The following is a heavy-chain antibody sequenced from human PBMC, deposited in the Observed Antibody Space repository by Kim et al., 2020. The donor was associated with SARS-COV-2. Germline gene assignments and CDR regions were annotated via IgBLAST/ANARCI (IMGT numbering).Heavy chain of an antibody. CDR2: LYYSGST. Sequence: SETLSLTCTVSGGSVSSGSYYWSWIRQPPGKGLEWIGYLYYSGSTDYNPSLKSRVTISVDTSKNQFSLKLSSVTAADTAVFYCATSSGYDGYGMDVWGQG. CDR3: ATSSGYDGYGMDV. J-gene: IGHJ6*02. CDR1: GGSVSSGSYY. D-gene: IGHD5-12*01. V-gene: IGHV4-61*01.